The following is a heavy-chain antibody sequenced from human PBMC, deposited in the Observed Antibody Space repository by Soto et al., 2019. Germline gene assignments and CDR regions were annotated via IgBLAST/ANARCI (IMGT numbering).Heavy chain of an antibody. D-gene: IGHD5-12*01. Sequence: PGGSLRLSCTASGFTFSDYAMAWVRQAPGKGLEWVSAISGSGGSTYYADSVKGRFTISRDNSKNTLYLQMNSLRAEDTAVYYCAKAVEMATNNYYYGMDVWGQGTTVTVSS. CDR2: ISGSGGST. CDR1: GFTFSDYA. V-gene: IGHV3-23*01. CDR3: AKAVEMATNNYYYGMDV. J-gene: IGHJ6*02.